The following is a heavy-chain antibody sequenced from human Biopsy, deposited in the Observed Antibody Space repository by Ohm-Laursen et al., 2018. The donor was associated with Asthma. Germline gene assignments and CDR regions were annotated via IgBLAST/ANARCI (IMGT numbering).Heavy chain of an antibody. D-gene: IGHD3-22*01. CDR2: IKHISE. CDR1: GYTFSSYQ. Sequence: ASVKVSCKAPGYTFSSYQMHWVRQAPGQGLEWLGMIKHISEYAQKFQGRVTMTRDTSTSTVYMELSSLRSEDTAVYYCARSLIVADGSDAFDIWGQGTMVTVSS. J-gene: IGHJ3*02. CDR3: ARSLIVADGSDAFDI. V-gene: IGHV1-46*01.